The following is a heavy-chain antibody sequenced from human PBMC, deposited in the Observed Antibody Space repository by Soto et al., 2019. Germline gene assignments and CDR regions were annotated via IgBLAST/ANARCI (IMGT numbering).Heavy chain of an antibody. CDR2: INHSGST. J-gene: IGHJ5*02. CDR3: ARGGGGSSWAPRRFDP. D-gene: IGHD6-13*01. CDR1: GGSFSGYY. Sequence: QVQLQQWGAGLLKPSETLSLTCAVYGGSFSGYYWSWIRQPPGKGLEWIGEINHSGSTNYNPSLKSRVTISVDTSKNQFSLKLSSVAAADTAVDYCARGGGGSSWAPRRFDPWGQGTLVTVSS. V-gene: IGHV4-34*01.